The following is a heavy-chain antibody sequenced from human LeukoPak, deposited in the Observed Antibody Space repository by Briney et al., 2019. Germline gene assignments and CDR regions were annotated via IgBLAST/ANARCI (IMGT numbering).Heavy chain of an antibody. CDR3: AKRKSGLFDAFDI. J-gene: IGHJ3*02. CDR1: GFTFDDYA. Sequence: GRSLRLSCAASGFTFDDYAMHWVRQAPGKGLEWVSGISWNSGSIGYADSVKGRFTISRDNAKNSLYLQMNSLSAEDTTLYYCAKRKSGLFDAFDIWGQGTMVTVSS. V-gene: IGHV3-9*01. D-gene: IGHD1-14*01. CDR2: ISWNSGSI.